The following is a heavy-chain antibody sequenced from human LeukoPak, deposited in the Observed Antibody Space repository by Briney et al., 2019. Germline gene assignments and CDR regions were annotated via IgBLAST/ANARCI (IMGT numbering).Heavy chain of an antibody. CDR2: ISGSGDST. CDR1: GFTFSSHA. CDR3: AKRFYSDSSGYLGSIDY. V-gene: IGHV3-23*01. J-gene: IGHJ4*02. Sequence: GGSLRLSCAAPGFTFSSHAMSWVRQAPGKGLEWVSAISGSGDSTYYADSVKGRFTISRDNSKNTLYLQMDNLRADDTAVYYCAKRFYSDSSGYLGSIDYWGQGTLVTVSS. D-gene: IGHD3-22*01.